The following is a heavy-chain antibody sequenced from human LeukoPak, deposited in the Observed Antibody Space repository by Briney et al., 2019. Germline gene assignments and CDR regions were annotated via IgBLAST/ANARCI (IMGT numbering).Heavy chain of an antibody. V-gene: IGHV1-69*05. D-gene: IGHD5-18*01. Sequence: GASVKVSCKASGGTLSSYAISWVRQAPGQGLEWMGGIIPIFGTANYAQKFQGRVTITTDKSTSTAYMELSSLRSEDTAVYYCASSSGYSYGSALDYWGQGTLVTVSS. CDR2: IIPIFGTA. CDR1: GGTLSSYA. CDR3: ASSSGYSYGSALDY. J-gene: IGHJ4*02.